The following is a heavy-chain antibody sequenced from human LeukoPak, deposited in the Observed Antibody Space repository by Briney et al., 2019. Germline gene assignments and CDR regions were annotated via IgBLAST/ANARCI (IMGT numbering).Heavy chain of an antibody. CDR1: GFAFSNFG. Sequence: GGSLRLSCAASGFAFSNFGIHWVRQAPGKGLEWVAIISYDGTNKNYVDSVKGRFTISRDNSKNTLYLQMNSLRAEDTAVYYCAKDDGSGTYYNGRPLDYWGQGTLVTASS. V-gene: IGHV3-30*18. CDR2: ISYDGTNK. CDR3: AKDDGSGTYYNGRPLDY. J-gene: IGHJ4*02. D-gene: IGHD3-10*01.